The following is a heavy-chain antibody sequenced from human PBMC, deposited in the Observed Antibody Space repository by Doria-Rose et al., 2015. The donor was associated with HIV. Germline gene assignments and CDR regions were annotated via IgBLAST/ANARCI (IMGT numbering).Heavy chain of an antibody. V-gene: IGHV2-26*01. CDR3: ARIKSSRWYHKYYFDF. CDR1: GVSLSSPGMG. CDR2: IFSDDER. Sequence: QVQLVQSGPVLVKPTETLTLTCTVSGVSLSSPGMGVSWIRQPPGNALEWLCNIFSDDERCYKTSLKSRLTISRGTSKSQVVLTMTDMDPVDTATYYCARIKSSRWYHKYYFDFWGQGTLVIVSA. J-gene: IGHJ4*02. D-gene: IGHD6-13*01.